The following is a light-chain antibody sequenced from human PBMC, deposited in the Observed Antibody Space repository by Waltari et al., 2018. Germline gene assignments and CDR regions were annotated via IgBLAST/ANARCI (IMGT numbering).Light chain of an antibody. CDR2: EVN. J-gene: IGLJ3*02. CDR3: HSYDSSPFWV. CDR1: RSDVGSSNL. V-gene: IGLV2-14*02. Sequence: QSALTQPASVSGSPGQSITLSCTGTRSDVGSSNLVSRYQQNPGKAPKVIIYEVNKRPSGVSSRFSGSIDSSSNSASLTISGLKTEDEADYYCHSYDSSPFWVFGGGTKLTVL.